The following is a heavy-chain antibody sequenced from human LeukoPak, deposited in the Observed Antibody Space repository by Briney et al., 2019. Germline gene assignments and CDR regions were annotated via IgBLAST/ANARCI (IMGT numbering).Heavy chain of an antibody. D-gene: IGHD5-12*01. CDR1: GFTFSSYG. Sequence: GGSLRLSCAASGFTFSSYGMHWVRQAPGKGLEWVSVISYDGSNKYYADSVKGRFTISRDNSKNTLYLQMNSLRAEDTAVYCCAKARGYSGSVLGYWGQGTLVTVSS. CDR3: AKARGYSGSVLGY. CDR2: ISYDGSNK. V-gene: IGHV3-30*18. J-gene: IGHJ4*02.